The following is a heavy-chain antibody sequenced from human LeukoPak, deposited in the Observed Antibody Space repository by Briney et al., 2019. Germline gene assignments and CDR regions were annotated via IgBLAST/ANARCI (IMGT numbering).Heavy chain of an antibody. CDR2: IIPIFGTA. J-gene: IGHJ4*02. Sequence: SVKVSCKASGYTFTGYYMRWVRQAPGQGLEWMGGIIPIFGTANYAQKFQGRVTITADESTSTAYMELSSLRSEDTAVYYCARDLEQDCSSTSCYRYFDYWGQGTLVTVSS. CDR3: ARDLEQDCSSTSCYRYFDY. D-gene: IGHD2-2*01. CDR1: GYTFTGYY. V-gene: IGHV1-69*13.